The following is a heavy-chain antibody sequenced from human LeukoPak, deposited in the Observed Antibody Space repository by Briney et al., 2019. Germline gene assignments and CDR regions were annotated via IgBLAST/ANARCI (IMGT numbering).Heavy chain of an antibody. D-gene: IGHD3-3*01. CDR2: GSDVGGT. CDR1: GGSISSSNYY. Sequence: IPSETLSLTCTVSGGSISSSNYYWGWIRQPPGKGLEWIGEGSDVGGTKYNPSLKSRVTISADTSKNQFSLKLSSVTAADTAVYYCARRFDFWSGYAFYYYYYMDVWGKGTTVTVSS. V-gene: IGHV4-39*07. J-gene: IGHJ6*03. CDR3: ARRFDFWSGYAFYYYYYMDV.